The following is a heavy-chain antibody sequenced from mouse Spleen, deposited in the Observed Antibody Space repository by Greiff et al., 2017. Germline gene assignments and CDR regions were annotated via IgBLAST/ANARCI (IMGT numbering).Heavy chain of an antibody. CDR2: IDPSDSYT. D-gene: IGHD1-2*01. CDR3: ARSTTAIDY. CDR1: GYTFTSYW. Sequence: VQLQQSGAELVRPGTSVKLSCKASGYTFTSYWMHWVKQRPGQGLEWIGVIDPSDSYTNYNQKFKGKATLTVDTSSSTAYMQLSSLTSEDSAVYYCARSTTAIDYWGQGTTLTVSS. V-gene: IGHV1-59*01. J-gene: IGHJ2*01.